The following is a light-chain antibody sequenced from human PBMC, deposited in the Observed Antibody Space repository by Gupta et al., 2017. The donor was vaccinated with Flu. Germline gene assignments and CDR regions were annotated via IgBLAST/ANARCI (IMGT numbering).Light chain of an antibody. J-gene: IGLJ1*01. Sequence: GTYNLVSWFQHHPNQAPKLIIFEGTKRPPAISDRFSASKSANTASLTISGLQAEDEADYYCCSYTGTMTPYVFGSGTRVTVL. CDR3: CSYTGTMTPYV. CDR1: GTYNL. CDR2: EGT. V-gene: IGLV2-23*01.